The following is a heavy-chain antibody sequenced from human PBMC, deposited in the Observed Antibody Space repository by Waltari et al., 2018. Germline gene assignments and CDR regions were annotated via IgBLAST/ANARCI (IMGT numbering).Heavy chain of an antibody. V-gene: IGHV3-30*01. CDR2: ISNDGSNK. Sequence: QVQLVESGGGVVQPGRSLRLSCAASGFTFSSYAMHWVRQAPGTGLEWVAVISNDGSNKYYADSVKGRFTISRDNSKNTLYLQMNSLRAEDTAVYYCARGLPLGYCSSTSCADIDYWGQGTLVTVSS. J-gene: IGHJ4*02. D-gene: IGHD2-2*01. CDR1: GFTFSSYA. CDR3: ARGLPLGYCSSTSCADIDY.